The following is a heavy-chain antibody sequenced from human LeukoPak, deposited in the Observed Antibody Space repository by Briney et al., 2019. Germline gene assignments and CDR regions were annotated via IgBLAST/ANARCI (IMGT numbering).Heavy chain of an antibody. V-gene: IGHV3-9*03. CDR2: ISWSSGNI. D-gene: IGHD4-17*01. Sequence: GGSLRLSCAASGFTFSSYEMNWVRQAPGKGLEWVSGISWSSGNIGYADSVKGRFTISRDNAKNSLYLQMNSLRAEDMALYYCAKATVGNTVTPYFDYWGQGTLVTVSS. CDR1: GFTFSSYE. CDR3: AKATVGNTVTPYFDY. J-gene: IGHJ4*02.